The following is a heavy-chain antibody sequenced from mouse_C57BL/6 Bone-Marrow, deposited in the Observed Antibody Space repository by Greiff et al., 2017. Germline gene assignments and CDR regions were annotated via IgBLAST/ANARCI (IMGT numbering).Heavy chain of an antibody. D-gene: IGHD3-3*01. CDR2: IYPGGGYT. CDR1: GYTFTNYW. J-gene: IGHJ2*01. CDR3: ARIRASLLFDY. Sequence: VQRVESGAELVRPGTSVKMSCKASGYTFTNYWIGWAKQRPGHGLEWIGDIYPGGGYTNYNEKFKGKATLTADKSSSTAYMQFSSLTSEDSAIYYCARIRASLLFDYWGQGTTLTVSS. V-gene: IGHV1-63*01.